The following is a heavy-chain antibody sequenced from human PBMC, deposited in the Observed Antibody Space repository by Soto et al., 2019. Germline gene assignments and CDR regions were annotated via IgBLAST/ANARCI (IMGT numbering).Heavy chain of an antibody. CDR1: GFTFNLYW. CDR2: LNMDGSTT. Sequence: EVQLVESGGGLVQPGGSLRLSCAASGFTFNLYWMHWIRQAPGKGLVWVSRLNMDGSTTNYADSVKGRLIISRDSSKNTVYLQMYDLRAEDTAMYYCARGVRNYYGMDVWGQGTTVTVSS. V-gene: IGHV3-74*01. CDR3: ARGVRNYYGMDV. J-gene: IGHJ6*02.